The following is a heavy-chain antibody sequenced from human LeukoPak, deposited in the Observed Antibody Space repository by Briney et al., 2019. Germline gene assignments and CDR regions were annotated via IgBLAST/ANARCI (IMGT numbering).Heavy chain of an antibody. Sequence: ASVKVSCKASGYTFTSYYIHWVRQAPGQGLEWMGIINPSGGSTNYAQKFQGRVTMTRDTSTSTVYMELSSLRSEDTAVYYCARDSITMVRGVIIRTYSEYYFDYWGQGTLVTVSS. CDR2: INPSGGST. CDR1: GYTFTSYY. CDR3: ARDSITMVRGVIIRTYSEYYFDY. D-gene: IGHD3-10*01. V-gene: IGHV1-46*01. J-gene: IGHJ4*02.